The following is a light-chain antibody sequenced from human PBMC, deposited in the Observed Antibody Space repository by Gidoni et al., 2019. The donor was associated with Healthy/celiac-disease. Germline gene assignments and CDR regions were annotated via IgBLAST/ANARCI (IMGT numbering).Light chain of an antibody. CDR3: VAWDDSLSGRYV. CDR1: SSNIGSNY. Sequence: QSVLTQPPSASGTPGQRVTISCSGSSSNIGSNYVYWYQHLPGTAPKLLIYRNNQRPSGVPDRFSGSKSGTSASLAISGLRSEDEADYYCVAWDDSLSGRYVFGTGTKVTVL. J-gene: IGLJ1*01. CDR2: RNN. V-gene: IGLV1-47*01.